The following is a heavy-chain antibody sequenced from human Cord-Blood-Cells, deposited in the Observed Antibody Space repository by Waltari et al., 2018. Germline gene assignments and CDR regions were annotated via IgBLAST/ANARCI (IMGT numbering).Heavy chain of an antibody. CDR1: GFTFSRYA. Sequence: EVQLLESGGGLVQPGGSLRLSCAASGFTFSRYALRWVRQAPGKGLEWVSAISGSGGSTYYADSVKGQFTISRDNSKNTLYLQMNSLRAEDTAVYYCAKKRGTYGDYAGGFDYWGQGTLVTVSS. CDR3: AKKRGTYGDYAGGFDY. D-gene: IGHD4-17*01. CDR2: ISGSGGST. V-gene: IGHV3-23*01. J-gene: IGHJ4*02.